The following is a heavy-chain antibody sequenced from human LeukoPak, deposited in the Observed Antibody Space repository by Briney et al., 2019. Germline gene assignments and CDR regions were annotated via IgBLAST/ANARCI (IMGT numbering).Heavy chain of an antibody. CDR1: GFTFSSYE. D-gene: IGHD3-22*01. CDR3: ARLIQNYYDSSAEDY. Sequence: PGGSLRLSCAASGFTFSSYEMNWVRQAPGKGLEWISYISSSGSTIYYADSVKGRFTISRDNAKNSLYLQMNSLRAEDTAVYYCARLIQNYYDSSAEDYWGQGTLVTVSS. J-gene: IGHJ4*02. CDR2: ISSSGSTI. V-gene: IGHV3-48*03.